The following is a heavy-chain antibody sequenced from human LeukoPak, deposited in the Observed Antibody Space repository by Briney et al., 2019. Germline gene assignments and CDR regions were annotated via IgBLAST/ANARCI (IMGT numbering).Heavy chain of an antibody. CDR1: GFIFSGSS. V-gene: IGHV3-23*01. CDR2: ISGNGNTK. Sequence: PSGGSLRLSRAAPGFIFSGSSMSWVRQAPGKGLEWVSIISGNGNTKYYADTVKGRFTISRDNSKNTLYMQMKSLRGEVTATSYCVREHSYCGPGSNSLLDVWGKGTTVTVSS. J-gene: IGHJ6*04. CDR3: VREHSYCGPGSNSLLDV. D-gene: IGHD2-21*01.